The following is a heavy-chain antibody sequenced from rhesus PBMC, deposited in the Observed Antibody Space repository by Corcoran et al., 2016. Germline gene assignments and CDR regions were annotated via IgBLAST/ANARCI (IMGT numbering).Heavy chain of an antibody. CDR2: ISYTGGST. V-gene: IGHV3S18*01. Sequence: EVQLVESGGGLAKPGGSLRLSCAASGFSFSAYYLYCVRPAPGKGLEGDSGISYTGGSTDYADAGKGRFTITRENAKKTMYLQRDSLRAEDTAVYDCARVEYRNSLDVWGRGVLVTVSS. CDR1: GFSFSAYY. J-gene: IGHJ5-2*02. D-gene: IGHD4-23*01. CDR3: ARVEYRNSLDV.